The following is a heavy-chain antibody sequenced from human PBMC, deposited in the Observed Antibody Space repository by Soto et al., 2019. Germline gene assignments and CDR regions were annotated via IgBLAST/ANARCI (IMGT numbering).Heavy chain of an antibody. CDR2: ISAYNGNT. Sequence: GASVKVSCKASGYTFTSYGISWVRQAPGQGLEWMGWISAYNGNTNYAQKLQGRVTMTTDTSTSTAYMELRSLRSDDTAVYYCARERVHGTVTPLVPLRDCGQGTLVTVSS. CDR3: ARERVHGTVTPLVPLRD. V-gene: IGHV1-18*01. D-gene: IGHD4-17*01. CDR1: GYTFTSYG. J-gene: IGHJ4*02.